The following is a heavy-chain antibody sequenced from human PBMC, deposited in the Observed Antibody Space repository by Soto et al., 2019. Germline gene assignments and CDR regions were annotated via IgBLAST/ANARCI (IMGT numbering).Heavy chain of an antibody. V-gene: IGHV3-7*04. CDR1: GFTFSDYW. J-gene: IGHJ6*02. Sequence: GGSLRLSCAASGFTFSDYWMSWVRQAPGKGLEWVANIKQDGSEKYYVDSVKGRFTISRDNAKNSLYLQMNSLRAEDTAVYYCTSDYDILTGYPWDYYYYGMDVWGQGTTVTVSS. CDR2: IKQDGSEK. D-gene: IGHD3-9*01. CDR3: TSDYDILTGYPWDYYYYGMDV.